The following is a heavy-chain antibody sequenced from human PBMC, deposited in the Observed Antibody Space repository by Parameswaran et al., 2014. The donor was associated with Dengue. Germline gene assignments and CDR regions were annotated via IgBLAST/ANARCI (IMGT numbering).Heavy chain of an antibody. CDR2: INHSGST. J-gene: IGHJ4*02. Sequence: ASETLSLTCAVYGGSFSGYYWSWIRQPPGKGLEWIGEINHSGSTNYNPSLKSRVTISVDTSKNQFSLKLSSVTAADTAVYYCARFRGVDTAMARGYYFDYWGQGTLVTVSS. V-gene: IGHV4-34*01. D-gene: IGHD5-18*01. CDR3: ARFRGVDTAMARGYYFDY. CDR1: GGSFSGYY.